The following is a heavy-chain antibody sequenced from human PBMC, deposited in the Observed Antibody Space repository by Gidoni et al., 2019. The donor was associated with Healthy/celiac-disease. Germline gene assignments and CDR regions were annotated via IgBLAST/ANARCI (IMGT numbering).Heavy chain of an antibody. Sequence: ELQLVESGGGLVKPGGSLRLSCAASGFTFSNAWMSWVRQDPGKGLEWGGRIKSKTEGGTTDYAAPVKGRFTISRDDSKNTLYLQMNRLKTEDTAVYYCTTDIVVVAPGGYWGQGTLVTVSS. D-gene: IGHD2-15*01. J-gene: IGHJ4*02. CDR3: TTDIVVVAPGGY. V-gene: IGHV3-15*01. CDR1: GFTFSNAW. CDR2: IKSKTEGGTT.